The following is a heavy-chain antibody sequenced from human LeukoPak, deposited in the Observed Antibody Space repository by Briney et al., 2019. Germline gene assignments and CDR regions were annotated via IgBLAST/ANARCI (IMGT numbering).Heavy chain of an antibody. Sequence: PGGSLRLSCAASVFTFRNYGLHWVGQVPVEGLHWVALIAYDGSYKYYADSVKGRFTISRDNSKNTLDLQMNSLRAEDTAVYYCAKDGSAWYLDYWGQGTLVTVSS. V-gene: IGHV3-30*18. D-gene: IGHD6-19*01. CDR1: VFTFRNYG. CDR3: AKDGSAWYLDY. J-gene: IGHJ4*02. CDR2: IAYDGSYK.